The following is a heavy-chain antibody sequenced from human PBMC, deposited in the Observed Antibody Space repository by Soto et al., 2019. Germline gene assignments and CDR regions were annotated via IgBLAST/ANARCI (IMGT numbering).Heavy chain of an antibody. CDR3: AREGAVYGSGRRDNPGFGWFDP. CDR2: ISSSSSYI. V-gene: IGHV3-21*01. CDR1: GFTFSSYS. J-gene: IGHJ5*02. Sequence: GGSLRLSCAASGFTFSSYSMNWVRQAPGKGLEWVSSISSSSSYIYYADSVKGRFTISRDNAKNSLYLQMNSLRAEDTAVYYCAREGAVYGSGRRDNPGFGWFDPWGQGTLVTVSS. D-gene: IGHD3-10*01.